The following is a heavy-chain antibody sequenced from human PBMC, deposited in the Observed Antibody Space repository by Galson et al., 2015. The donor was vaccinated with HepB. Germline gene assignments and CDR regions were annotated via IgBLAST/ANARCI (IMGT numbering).Heavy chain of an antibody. CDR2: ISYDGSNK. V-gene: IGHV3-30*18. CDR1: GFTFSSYG. J-gene: IGHJ3*02. D-gene: IGHD4-23*01. CDR3: AKDLTTVVTGDAFDI. Sequence: SLRLSCAASGFTFSSYGMHWVRQAPGKGLEWVAVISYDGSNKYYADSVKGRFTISRDNSKNTLYLQMSSLRAEDTAVYYRAKDLTTVVTGDAFDIWGQGTMVTVSS.